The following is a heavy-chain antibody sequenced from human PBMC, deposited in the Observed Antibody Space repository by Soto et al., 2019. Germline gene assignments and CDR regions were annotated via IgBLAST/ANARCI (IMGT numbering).Heavy chain of an antibody. Sequence: QVQLVGSGGGVVQPGRSLRLSCAASGFTFSSYGMHWVRQAPGKGLEWVAVISYDGGNEYYTYSVKGRFTISGYNSKNTLYLQMNSRRAEDSAVYYCARGPTVTDYSYYGMDFRGQGTTVTVS. D-gene: IGHD4-17*01. CDR1: GFTFSSYG. J-gene: IGHJ6*02. CDR3: ARGPTVTDYSYYGMDF. CDR2: ISYDGGNE. V-gene: IGHV3-30*03.